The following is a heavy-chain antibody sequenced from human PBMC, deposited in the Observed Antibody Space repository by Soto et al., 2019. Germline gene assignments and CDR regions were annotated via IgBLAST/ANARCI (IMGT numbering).Heavy chain of an antibody. CDR2: IYYSGST. V-gene: IGHV4-59*08. Sequence: SETLSLTCTVSGGSISSYYWSWIRQPPGKGLEWIGYIYYSGSTNYNPSLKSRVTISVDTSKNQFSLKLSSVTAADTAVYYCARLYCSSTSCYGAFDIWGQGTMVTVSS. J-gene: IGHJ3*02. CDR3: ARLYCSSTSCYGAFDI. D-gene: IGHD2-2*01. CDR1: GGSISSYY.